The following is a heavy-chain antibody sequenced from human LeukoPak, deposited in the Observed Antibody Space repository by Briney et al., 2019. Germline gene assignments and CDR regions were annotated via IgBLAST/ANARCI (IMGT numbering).Heavy chain of an antibody. CDR2: INHSGST. Sequence: SETLSLTCAVYGGSFSGYYWSWIRQPPGKGLEWIGEINHSGSTNYNPSLKSRVTISVDTSKNQFSLKLSSVTAADTAVYYCARRKVRGVIITGAFDPWGQGTLVTVSS. CDR1: GGSFSGYY. CDR3: ARRKVRGVIITGAFDP. J-gene: IGHJ5*02. V-gene: IGHV4-34*01. D-gene: IGHD3-10*01.